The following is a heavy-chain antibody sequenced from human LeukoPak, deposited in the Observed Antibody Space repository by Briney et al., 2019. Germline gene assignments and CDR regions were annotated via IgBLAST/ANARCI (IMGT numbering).Heavy chain of an antibody. D-gene: IGHD5-18*01. CDR1: GGSISSSSYY. CDR2: IYYSGTT. J-gene: IGHJ6*03. Sequence: SETLSLTCNVSGGSISSSSYYWGWIRQPPGKGLELIGNIYYSGTTYYNPSLKSRVAISVDTSKNQFSLKMSSVSAADTAVYYCARGLHGYTYGYVPWELFYYMDVWGKGTTVTISS. V-gene: IGHV4-39*07. CDR3: ARGLHGYTYGYVPWELFYYMDV.